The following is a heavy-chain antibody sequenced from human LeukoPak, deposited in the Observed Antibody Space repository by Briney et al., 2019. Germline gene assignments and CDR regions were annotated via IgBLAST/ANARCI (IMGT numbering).Heavy chain of an antibody. Sequence: GGSLRLSCAASGFTFSTYWMTWVRQAPGKGLEWVAHINHDGSEKYYVDSVRGRFTISRDNAKNSLYLQMNSLRAEDTALYYCARLLAYGGGGEAFDYWGQGSLVTVSS. CDR1: GFTFSTYW. CDR2: INHDGSEK. D-gene: IGHD2-8*01. CDR3: ARLLAYGGGGEAFDY. J-gene: IGHJ4*02. V-gene: IGHV3-7*01.